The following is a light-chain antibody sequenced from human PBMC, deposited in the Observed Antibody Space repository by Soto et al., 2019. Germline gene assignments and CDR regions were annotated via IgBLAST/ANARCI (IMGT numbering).Light chain of an antibody. V-gene: IGKV2-24*01. CDR2: KIS. CDR1: ESLVHSDGNTY. J-gene: IGKJ1*01. Sequence: DIVMTQTPLSSPVALGQASSVSCRSSESLVHSDGNTYLSWLHQRPGQPPRLLIYKISKRLPGVPERISGSGAGTEFTLKISRVEAEDVGIYHCMQATQFSWTFGQGTKVDIK. CDR3: MQATQFSWT.